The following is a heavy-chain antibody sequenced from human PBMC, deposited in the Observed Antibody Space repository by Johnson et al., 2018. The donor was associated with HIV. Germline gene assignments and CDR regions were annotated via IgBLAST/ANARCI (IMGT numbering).Heavy chain of an antibody. V-gene: IGHV3-20*04. Sequence: VQLVESGGNVVRPGGSLRLSCAASGFTFDDYDMSWVRQAPGKGLEWVSGINWNGGSTGYADSVKGRFTISRDTAKNSLYLQMNSLRAEDTALYYCARDTYSSDACDIWGQGTMVTVSS. J-gene: IGHJ3*02. CDR2: INWNGGST. CDR1: GFTFDDYD. D-gene: IGHD4-11*01. CDR3: ARDTYSSDACDI.